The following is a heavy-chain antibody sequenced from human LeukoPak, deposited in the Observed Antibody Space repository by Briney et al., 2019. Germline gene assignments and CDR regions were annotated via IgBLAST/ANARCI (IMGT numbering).Heavy chain of an antibody. V-gene: IGHV3-23*01. J-gene: IGHJ5*02. Sequence: GGSLRLSCAASGFTFSSYAMSWVRQAPGKGLEWVSAISGSGGSTYYADSVKGRFTISRDNSKNTLYLQMNSLRAEDTAVYYCAKSGSYDISTGYYTWGQGTLVTVSS. D-gene: IGHD3-9*01. CDR3: AKSGSYDISTGYYT. CDR2: ISGSGGST. CDR1: GFTFSSYA.